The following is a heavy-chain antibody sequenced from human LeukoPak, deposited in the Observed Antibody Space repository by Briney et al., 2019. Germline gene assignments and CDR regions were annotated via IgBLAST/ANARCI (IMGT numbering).Heavy chain of an antibody. CDR2: MNPNSGNT. D-gene: IGHD3-22*01. Sequence: WASVKVSCKASGYPFTSYDINWVRQATGQGLEWMGWMNPNSGNTGYAQKFQGRVTMTRNTSISTAYMELSSLRSEDAAVYYCARYYDSSGYDFDYWGQGTLVTVSS. V-gene: IGHV1-8*01. CDR1: GYPFTSYD. CDR3: ARYYDSSGYDFDY. J-gene: IGHJ4*02.